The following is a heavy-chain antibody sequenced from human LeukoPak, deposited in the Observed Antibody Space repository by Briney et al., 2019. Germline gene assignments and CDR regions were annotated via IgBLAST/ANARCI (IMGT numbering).Heavy chain of an antibody. Sequence: GGSLRLSCAASGFAFNDYALGWVRQAPGKGLEWVSAINGRGDNTYYADSVKGRFTISRDNSKSTVYLQMNSLRTEDTAVYYCAKDRVSPGFNWFDPWGQGTLVTVSS. V-gene: IGHV3-23*01. CDR1: GFAFNDYA. D-gene: IGHD2/OR15-2a*01. J-gene: IGHJ5*02. CDR2: INGRGDNT. CDR3: AKDRVSPGFNWFDP.